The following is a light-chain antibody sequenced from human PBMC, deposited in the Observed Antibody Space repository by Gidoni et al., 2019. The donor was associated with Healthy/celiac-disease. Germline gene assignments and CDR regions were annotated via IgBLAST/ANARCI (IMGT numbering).Light chain of an antibody. V-gene: IGKV1-39*01. Sequence: DIQMTQSPSSLSASVGDRVTITCRASQSLSSYLNWYQQKPGKAPKLLIYAASSLQSGVPSRFSGSGSGTDFTLTISSLQPEDFATYYCQQSDSTPPYTFGKGTKLEIK. CDR3: QQSDSTPPYT. CDR2: AAS. CDR1: QSLSSY. J-gene: IGKJ2*01.